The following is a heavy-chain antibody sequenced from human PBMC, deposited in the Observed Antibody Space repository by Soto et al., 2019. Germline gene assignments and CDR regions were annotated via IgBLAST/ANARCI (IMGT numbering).Heavy chain of an antibody. J-gene: IGHJ4*02. D-gene: IGHD6-19*01. V-gene: IGHV3-33*01. CDR1: GFTFSSYG. Sequence: QVQLVESGGGVVQPGRSLRLSCAASGFTFSSYGMHWVRQAPGKGLEWVAVIWYDGSNKYYADSVKGRFTISRDNSKNTLYLQMNCLRVEDTAVYYSARDRYSSGWYDLDYWGQGTLVTVSS. CDR3: ARDRYSSGWYDLDY. CDR2: IWYDGSNK.